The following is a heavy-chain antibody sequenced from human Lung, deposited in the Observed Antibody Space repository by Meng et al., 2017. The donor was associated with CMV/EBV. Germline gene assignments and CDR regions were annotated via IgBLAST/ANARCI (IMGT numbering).Heavy chain of an antibody. CDR2: IYPDDSDT. V-gene: IGHV5-51*01. CDR3: ARLGVTRAVGYYYYAMDV. D-gene: IGHD4-23*01. J-gene: IGHJ6*02. Sequence: SXKGSGYRFTSYWIGWVRQMPGKGLDWMGIIYPDDSDTRYSPSFQGQVTISADKSISTAYLQWRSLKASDTAIYYCARLGVTRAVGYYYYAMDVWXQGTTVTVSS. CDR1: GYRFTSYW.